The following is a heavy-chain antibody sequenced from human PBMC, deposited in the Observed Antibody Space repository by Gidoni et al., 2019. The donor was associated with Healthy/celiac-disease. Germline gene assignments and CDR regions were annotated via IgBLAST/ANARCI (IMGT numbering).Heavy chain of an antibody. V-gene: IGHV4-39*07. CDR1: GGSISSSSYY. CDR2: IYYSGST. D-gene: IGHD3-10*01. J-gene: IGHJ4*02. Sequence: QLQLQESGPGLVKPSETLSLTCTVSGGSISSSSYYWGWIRQPPGKGLEWIGSIYYSGSTYYNPSLKSRVTISVDTSKNRFSLKLSSVTAADTAVYYCASLCITMVRGPPSVAFDYWGQGTLVTVSS. CDR3: ASLCITMVRGPPSVAFDY.